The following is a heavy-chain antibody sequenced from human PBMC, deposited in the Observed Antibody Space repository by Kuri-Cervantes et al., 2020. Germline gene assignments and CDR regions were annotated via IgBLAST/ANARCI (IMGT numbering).Heavy chain of an antibody. V-gene: IGHV2-70D*14. CDR1: GFSLSTSGMR. CDR2: IDWDDDK. Sequence: SGPTLVKPTQPLTLTCTFSGFSLSTSGMRVSWIRQPPGKALEWLARIDWDDDKFYSTSLKTRLTISKDTSKNQVVLTMTNMDPVDTATYYCARTYVIMGGYYFDYWGQGTLVTVSS. CDR3: ARTYVIMGGYYFDY. J-gene: IGHJ4*02. D-gene: IGHD3-16*02.